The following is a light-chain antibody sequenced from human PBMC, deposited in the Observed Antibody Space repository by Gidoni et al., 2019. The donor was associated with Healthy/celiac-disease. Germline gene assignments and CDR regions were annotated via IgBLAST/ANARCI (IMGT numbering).Light chain of an antibody. Sequence: EIVLTPSPGTLSLSPGERATLSCGASHSVSSRYLAWYQQKPGQAPRLLIYGASSRATGIPDRFSGSGSGTDFTLTISRLEPEDFAVYYCQQYGSSPRTFGQGTKLEIK. CDR1: HSVSSRY. V-gene: IGKV3-20*01. J-gene: IGKJ1*01. CDR3: QQYGSSPRT. CDR2: GAS.